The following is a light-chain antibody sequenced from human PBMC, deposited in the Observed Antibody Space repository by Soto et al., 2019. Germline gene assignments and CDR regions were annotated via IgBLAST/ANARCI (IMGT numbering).Light chain of an antibody. Sequence: QSVLTQPPSASGTPGQRVTISFSGSSSNIGSNYVYWYQQLPGTAPKLLIYRNNQRHSGVPDRFSGSKAGTSASLAISGLRSEDEADYYCAAWDDSRSVVLGGVTQLTVL. CDR3: AAWDDSRSVV. V-gene: IGLV1-47*01. CDR2: RNN. J-gene: IGLJ2*01. CDR1: SSNIGSNY.